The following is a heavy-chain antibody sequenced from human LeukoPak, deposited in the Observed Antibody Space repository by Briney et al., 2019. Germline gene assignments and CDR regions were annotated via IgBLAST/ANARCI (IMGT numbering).Heavy chain of an antibody. CDR1: GFTFGSYS. Sequence: GGSLRLSCAASGFTFGSYSMNWVRQAPGRGLEWVSYISSSSSTIYYADSVKGRFTISRDNAKNSLYLQMNSLRAEDTAVYYCAREGIQPYWGQGTLVTVSS. D-gene: IGHD5-18*01. V-gene: IGHV3-48*04. J-gene: IGHJ4*02. CDR2: ISSSSSTI. CDR3: AREGIQPY.